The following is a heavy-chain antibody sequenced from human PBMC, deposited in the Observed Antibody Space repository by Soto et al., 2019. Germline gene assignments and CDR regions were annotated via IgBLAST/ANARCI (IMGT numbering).Heavy chain of an antibody. D-gene: IGHD6-6*01. CDR1: GFTVSNNY. CDR3: GAHPGGGGY. J-gene: IGHJ4*02. V-gene: IGHV3-53*01. Sequence: EVQLVESGGGLIQPGGSLRLSCAVSGFTVSNNYMSWVRQAPGKGLEGVSVIYSGGYTAYGDSVKGRFTISRDNSKNTPFLQKNGPGARAKAVFYCGAHPGGGGYWGQGTLVTVSS. CDR2: IYSGGYT.